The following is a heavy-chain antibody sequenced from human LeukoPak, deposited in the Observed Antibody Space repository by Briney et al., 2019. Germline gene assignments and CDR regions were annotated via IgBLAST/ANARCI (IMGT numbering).Heavy chain of an antibody. CDR3: ATGPVVTPFDY. D-gene: IGHD4-23*01. Sequence: GGSLRLSCAASGFTFSSYGMHWVRQAPGKGLEGVAFIRYDGSNKYYADSVKGRFTISRDNSKNTLYLQMNSLRAEDTAVYYCATGPVVTPFDYWGQGTLVTVSS. J-gene: IGHJ4*02. CDR2: IRYDGSNK. V-gene: IGHV3-30*02. CDR1: GFTFSSYG.